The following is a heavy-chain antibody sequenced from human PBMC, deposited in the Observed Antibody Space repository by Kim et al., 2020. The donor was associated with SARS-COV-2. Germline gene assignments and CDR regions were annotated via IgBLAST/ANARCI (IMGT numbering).Heavy chain of an antibody. CDR2: KQDGSEK. Sequence: KQDGSEKYYVDAVNGRFTISRDNAKNSLYLQMNNLRVEDTAFYHCSGGFDYWGQGTLVTVSS. V-gene: IGHV3-7*01. J-gene: IGHJ4*02. CDR3: SGGFDY.